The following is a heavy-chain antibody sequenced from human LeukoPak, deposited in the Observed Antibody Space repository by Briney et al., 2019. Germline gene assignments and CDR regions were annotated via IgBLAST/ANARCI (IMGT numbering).Heavy chain of an antibody. D-gene: IGHD3-22*01. CDR2: INPGGGST. CDR1: GYTFTSYY. CDR3: ARDRHYYDSSASKGVIGN. J-gene: IGHJ4*02. Sequence: ASVKVSCKASGYTFTSYYMHWVRQAPGQGLEWMGIINPGGGSTSYAQKFQGRVTMTRDMSTSTVYMELSSLRSEDTAVYYCARDRHYYDSSASKGVIGNWGQGTLVTVSS. V-gene: IGHV1-46*01.